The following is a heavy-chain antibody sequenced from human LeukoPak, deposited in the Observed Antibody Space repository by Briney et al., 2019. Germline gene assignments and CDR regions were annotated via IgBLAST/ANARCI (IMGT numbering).Heavy chain of an antibody. CDR1: GFTFSSYG. CDR2: IWYDGSNK. CDR3: AKTLAARQPTGAFDY. J-gene: IGHJ4*02. V-gene: IGHV3-33*06. Sequence: GGSLRLSCAASGFTFSSYGMHRVRQAPGKGLEWVAVIWYDGSNKYYADSVKGRFTISRDNSKNTLYLQMNSLRAEDTAVYYCAKTLAARQPTGAFDYWGQGTLVTVSS. D-gene: IGHD6-6*01.